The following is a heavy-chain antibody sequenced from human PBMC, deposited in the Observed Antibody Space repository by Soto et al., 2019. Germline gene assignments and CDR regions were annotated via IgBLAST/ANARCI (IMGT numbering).Heavy chain of an antibody. CDR3: VRDLGSYDY. CDR1: GFTFSFYA. Sequence: QAQLVGSGGGVVQPGRSLRLSCAASGFTFSFYAMHWVRQGPGKGLEWVASISYDGRNKYYADSVKGRFTISRDNSKNTLYVQMNSLRAGDTAVYYCVRDLGSYDYWGQGTLVTVSS. V-gene: IGHV3-30*04. CDR2: ISYDGRNK. J-gene: IGHJ4*02. D-gene: IGHD1-26*01.